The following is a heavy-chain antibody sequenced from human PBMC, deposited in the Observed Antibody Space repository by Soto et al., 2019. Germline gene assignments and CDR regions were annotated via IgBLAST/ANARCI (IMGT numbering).Heavy chain of an antibody. V-gene: IGHV4-31*03. CDR3: ARDSKVAGTFDY. CDR1: GGSISSGGYY. D-gene: IGHD2-15*01. J-gene: IGHJ4*02. Sequence: SETLSLTCTVSGGSISSGGYYWSWIRQHPGKGLEWIGYIYYSGSTYYNPSLKSRVTISVDTSKNQFSLKLSSVTAADTAVYYCARDSKVAGTFDYWGQGTLVTVSS. CDR2: IYYSGST.